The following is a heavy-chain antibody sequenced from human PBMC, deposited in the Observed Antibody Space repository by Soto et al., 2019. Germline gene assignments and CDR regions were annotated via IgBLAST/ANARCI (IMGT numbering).Heavy chain of an antibody. CDR1: GGSISSSSYY. J-gene: IGHJ5*02. D-gene: IGHD4-4*01. V-gene: IGHV4-39*01. Sequence: QLQLQESGPGLVKPSETLYLTCTVSGGSISSSSYYWGWIRQPPGKGLEWIGSIYYSGSTYYNPSLKSRVTISVDTSKNQFSLKLSSVTAADTAVYYCARPGGTTVITNWFDPWGQGTLVTVSS. CDR2: IYYSGST. CDR3: ARPGGTTVITNWFDP.